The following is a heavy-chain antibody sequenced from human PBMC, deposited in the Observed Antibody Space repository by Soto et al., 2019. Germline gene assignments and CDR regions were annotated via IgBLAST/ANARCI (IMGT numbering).Heavy chain of an antibody. D-gene: IGHD2-15*01. J-gene: IGHJ6*02. V-gene: IGHV3-43D*04. CDR3: AKDLSKRYCSGGSCYRNYYGMDV. CDR1: VFTFDYYA. CDR2: ISWDGGST. Sequence: GVLRRSCAASVFTFDYYAMHWVRQAPGKGLEWVSLISWDGGSTYYADSVKGRFTTSRDNSKNSLYLQMNSLRAEDTALYYCAKDLSKRYCSGGSCYRNYYGMDVWGQGTTVTVSS.